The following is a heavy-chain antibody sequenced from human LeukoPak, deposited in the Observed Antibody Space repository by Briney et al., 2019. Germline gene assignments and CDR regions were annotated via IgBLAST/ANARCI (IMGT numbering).Heavy chain of an antibody. J-gene: IGHJ4*02. D-gene: IGHD4-17*01. CDR1: GYSFPDYW. Sequence: GESLKISCKGSGYSFPDYWIAWGRRMPGKGLEWMGLVYPGDSHVRYSPSFQGQVTISADKSIDTAFLQWDSLKASDTAMYYCTRRDAYGDYFTDYWGQGTLVTVPS. CDR3: TRRDAYGDYFTDY. V-gene: IGHV5-51*01. CDR2: VYPGDSHV.